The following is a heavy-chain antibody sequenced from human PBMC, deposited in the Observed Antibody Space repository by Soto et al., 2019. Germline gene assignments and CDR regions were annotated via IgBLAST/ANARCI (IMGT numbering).Heavy chain of an antibody. CDR3: XXXXRGXXFDY. CDR2: IYWDDDK. V-gene: IGHV2-5*02. J-gene: IGHJ4*02. Sequence: QITLKESGPTLVKPTQTLTLTCTFSGFSLSTSGVGVGWIRQPPGKALEWLALIYWDDDKRYSPSLKSRLTITKDTSKNQVVLTMTNMDPVDTATYXXXXXXRGXXFDYWGQGTLVTVSS. CDR1: GFSLSTSGVG.